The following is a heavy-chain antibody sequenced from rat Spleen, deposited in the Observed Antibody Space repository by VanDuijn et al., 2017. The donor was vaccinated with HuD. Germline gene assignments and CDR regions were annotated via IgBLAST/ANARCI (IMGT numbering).Heavy chain of an antibody. CDR3: TTARNVPSYCSFDF. Sequence: EVQLVESGGGLVQPGRSLKLSCAASGFPFSNYYMAWVRQTPTKGLEWVAYINIGGGITYYRDSVKGRFTISTDNAESTLYLQMDSLRSEDTATYYCTTARNVPSYCSFDFWGPGTMVTVSS. CDR2: INIGGGIT. J-gene: IGHJ1*01. CDR1: GFPFSNYY. D-gene: IGHD3-8*01. V-gene: IGHV5-27*01.